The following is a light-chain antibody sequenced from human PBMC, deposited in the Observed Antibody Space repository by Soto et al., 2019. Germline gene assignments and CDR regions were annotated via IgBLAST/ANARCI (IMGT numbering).Light chain of an antibody. CDR3: QHYNSYSEA. CDR1: QSVSSN. CDR2: GAS. Sequence: EIVMTQSPATLSVSPGERATLSCRASQSVSSNLAWYQQKPGQAPRILIYGASTRATGIPARFSGSGSGTECTLTISSLQPDDVATYYCQHYNSYSEALGQGTKVDI. V-gene: IGKV3-15*01. J-gene: IGKJ1*01.